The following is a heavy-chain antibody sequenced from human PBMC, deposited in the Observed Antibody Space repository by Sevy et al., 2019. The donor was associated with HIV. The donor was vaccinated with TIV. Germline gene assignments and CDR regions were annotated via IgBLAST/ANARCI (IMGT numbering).Heavy chain of an antibody. CDR3: ARDAITRARVLDY. J-gene: IGHJ4*02. Sequence: SETLSLTCSVSGGSISSYFWTWVRQSPGKGLEWIGNIYFTGNTDYSPSLKRRVTLSLDTSKSQFSLTLKSVTAADTAIYFCARDAITRARVLDYWGQGTLVSVSS. CDR1: GGSISSYF. CDR2: IYFTGNT. V-gene: IGHV4-59*01. D-gene: IGHD1-20*01.